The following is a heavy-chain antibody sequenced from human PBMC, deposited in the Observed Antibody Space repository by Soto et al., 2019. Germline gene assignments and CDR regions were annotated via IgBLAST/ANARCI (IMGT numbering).Heavy chain of an antibody. Sequence: ASVKVSCKASGYTFTSYAIHWVRQAPGQRLEWMGWINAGNGNTKYSQKFQGRVTITRDTSASTAYMELNSLRTEDTALYYCAKDIAGSGWYEFDYWGQGTQVTVSS. V-gene: IGHV1-3*01. CDR3: AKDIAGSGWYEFDY. CDR2: INAGNGNT. D-gene: IGHD6-19*01. J-gene: IGHJ4*02. CDR1: GYTFTSYA.